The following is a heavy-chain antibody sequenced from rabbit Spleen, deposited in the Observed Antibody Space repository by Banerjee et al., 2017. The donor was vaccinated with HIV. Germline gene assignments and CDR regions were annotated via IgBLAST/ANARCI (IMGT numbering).Heavy chain of an antibody. CDR1: GFSFSDRDV. D-gene: IGHD6-1*01. CDR2: INASTGKP. J-gene: IGHJ4*01. V-gene: IGHV1S40*01. CDR3: ARDSPDNDGYGSFNL. Sequence: QSLEESGGDLVKPGASLTLTCTASGFSFSDRDVMCWVRQAPGKGLEWIACINASTGKPVYATWASGRFTISRTSSTTVTLQMTSLTAADTATYFCARDSPDNDGYGSFNLWGPGTLVTVS.